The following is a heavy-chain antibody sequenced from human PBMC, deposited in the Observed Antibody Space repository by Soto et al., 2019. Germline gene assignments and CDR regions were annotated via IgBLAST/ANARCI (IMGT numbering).Heavy chain of an antibody. CDR1: GFTFSSYA. CDR3: ASTLTGSYTQA. D-gene: IGHD3-9*01. CDR2: ISYDGSNK. Sequence: GSLRLSCAASGFTFSSYAMHWVRQAPGKGLEWVAVISYDGSNKYYADSVKGRFTISRDNSKNTLYLQMNSLRAEDTAVYYCASTLTGSYTQAWGQGTLVTVSS. J-gene: IGHJ5*02. V-gene: IGHV3-30-3*01.